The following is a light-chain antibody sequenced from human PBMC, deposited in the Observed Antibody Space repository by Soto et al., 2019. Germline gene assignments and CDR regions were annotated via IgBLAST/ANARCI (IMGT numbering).Light chain of an antibody. V-gene: IGKV1-8*01. CDR3: QQYYSYPPWP. J-gene: IGKJ1*01. Sequence: KSQSPSSLSASTGDRVTITCRASQGISSYLAWYQQKPGKAPKLLIYAASTLQSGVPSRFSGSGSGTDFTLTISCLQSEDFATYYCQQYYSYPPWPFGQGTKVDIK. CDR2: AAS. CDR1: QGISSY.